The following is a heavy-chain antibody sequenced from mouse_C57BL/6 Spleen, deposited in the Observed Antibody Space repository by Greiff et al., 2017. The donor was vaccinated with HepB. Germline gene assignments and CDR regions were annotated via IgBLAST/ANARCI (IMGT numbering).Heavy chain of an antibody. CDR3: ARGYYSKRDFDY. J-gene: IGHJ2*01. CDR2: INPGSGGT. Sequence: QVHVKQSGAELVRPGTSVKVSCKASGYAFPNYLIEWVKQRPGQGLEWIGVINPGSGGTNYNEKFKGKATLTADKSSSTAYMQLSSLTSEDSAVYFCARGYYSKRDFDYWGQGTTLTVSS. V-gene: IGHV1-54*01. CDR1: GYAFPNYL. D-gene: IGHD2-5*01.